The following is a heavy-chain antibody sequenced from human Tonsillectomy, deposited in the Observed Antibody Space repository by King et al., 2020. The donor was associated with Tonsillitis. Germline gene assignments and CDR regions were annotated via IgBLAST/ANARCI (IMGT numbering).Heavy chain of an antibody. CDR1: GFTFTSYA. D-gene: IGHD2-15*01. V-gene: IGHV3-23*04. CDR2: IISSDGKA. Sequence: VQLVESGGGLVQPGGSLRLSCAASGFTFTSYAMNWVRQAPGKGLEWVSYIISSDGKAFYADSVRGRFTISRDTSKNTLFLQMSSLRAEDTAIYYCAKDLLGGGYVNFEYWGQGSLVTVSS. CDR3: AKDLLGGGYVNFEY. J-gene: IGHJ4*02.